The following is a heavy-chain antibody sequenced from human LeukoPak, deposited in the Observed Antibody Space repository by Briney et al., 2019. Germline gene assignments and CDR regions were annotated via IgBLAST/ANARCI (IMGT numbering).Heavy chain of an antibody. V-gene: IGHV3-23*01. CDR3: TTLVYYYYYMDV. CDR2: ISGSGGST. Sequence: GGSLRLSCAASGFTFSSYGMSWVRQAPGKGLEWVSAISGSGGSTYYADSVKGRFTISRDNSKNTLYLQMNSLRAEDTAVYYCTTLVYYYYYMDVWGKGTTVTISS. J-gene: IGHJ6*03. D-gene: IGHD3-16*01. CDR1: GFTFSSYG.